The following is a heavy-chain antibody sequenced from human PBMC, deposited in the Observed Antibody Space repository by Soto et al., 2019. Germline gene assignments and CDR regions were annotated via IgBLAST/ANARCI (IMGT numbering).Heavy chain of an antibody. D-gene: IGHD1-1*01. V-gene: IGHV4-30-4*08. CDR2: IHHSGSI. Sequence: SLTLSRPWTVWGSCISSVYYHRTWNRQSPGKGLEWLGYIHHSGSILYNPSLWSRVTISVATSKKQFSLHLSSVSAACTAVHSCARQDDGGNSLGVRGQRTTVIFSS. CDR1: GSCISSVYYH. CDR3: ARQDDGGNSLGV. J-gene: IGHJ6*01.